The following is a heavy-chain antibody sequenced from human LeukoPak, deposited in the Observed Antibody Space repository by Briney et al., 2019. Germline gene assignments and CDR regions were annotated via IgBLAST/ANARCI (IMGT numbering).Heavy chain of an antibody. Sequence: GASVKVSCKASGGTFSSYAISWVRQAPGQGLEWMGGIIPIFGTANYAQKFQGRVTITADKSTSTAYMELSSLRSEDTAVYYCARDYVSAGYSYGLPAGYWGQGTLVTVSS. D-gene: IGHD5-18*01. V-gene: IGHV1-69*06. CDR1: GGTFSSYA. CDR2: IIPIFGTA. CDR3: ARDYVSAGYSYGLPAGY. J-gene: IGHJ4*02.